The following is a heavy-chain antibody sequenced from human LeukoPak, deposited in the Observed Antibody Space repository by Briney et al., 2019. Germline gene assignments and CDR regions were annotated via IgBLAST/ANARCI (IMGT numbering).Heavy chain of an antibody. V-gene: IGHV4-59*08. CDR1: GGPINTYY. CDR3: ARLLSSGRSDY. Sequence: SETLSLTCTVSGGPINTYYWTWIRQPPGKGLEWLGYIYSDGSTNYNPSLKSRLTISVDTSKNQFSLKLSSVIAADTAVYYCARLLSSGRSDYWGQGTLVTVSS. D-gene: IGHD3-22*01. J-gene: IGHJ4*02. CDR2: IYSDGST.